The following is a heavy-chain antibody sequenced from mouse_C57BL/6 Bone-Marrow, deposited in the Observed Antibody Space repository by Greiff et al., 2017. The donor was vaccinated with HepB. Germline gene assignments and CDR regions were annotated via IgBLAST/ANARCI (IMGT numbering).Heavy chain of an antibody. CDR2: INPNNGGT. Sequence: VQLQQSGPELVKPGASVKIPCKASGYTFTDYNMDWVKQSHGKSLEWIGDINPNNGGTIYNQKFKGKATLTVDKSSSTAYMELRSLTSEDTAVYYCARRSYDYVLAMDYWGQGTSVTVSS. D-gene: IGHD2-4*01. CDR1: GYTFTDYN. V-gene: IGHV1-18*01. J-gene: IGHJ4*01. CDR3: ARRSYDYVLAMDY.